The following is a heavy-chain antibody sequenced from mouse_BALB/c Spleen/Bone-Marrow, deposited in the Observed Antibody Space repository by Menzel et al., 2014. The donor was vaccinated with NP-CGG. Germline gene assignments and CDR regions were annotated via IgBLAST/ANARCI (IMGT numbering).Heavy chain of an antibody. Sequence: VQLQQSGPELVKPGASMKISCKASGYSFTGYTMNWVKQSHGKNLERIGLINPYNGGTSYNQKFKGKATLTVDKSSSTAYMELLSLTSEDSAVYYCARWNDGYSLYYYAMDYWGQGTSVTVSS. V-gene: IGHV1-26*01. D-gene: IGHD2-3*01. CDR2: INPYNGGT. CDR1: GYSFTGYT. J-gene: IGHJ4*01. CDR3: ARWNDGYSLYYYAMDY.